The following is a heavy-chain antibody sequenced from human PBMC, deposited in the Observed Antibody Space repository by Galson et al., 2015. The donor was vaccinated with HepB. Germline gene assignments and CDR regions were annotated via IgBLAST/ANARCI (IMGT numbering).Heavy chain of an antibody. CDR3: AGRRITMIVVGPYFDY. CDR1: SGSISSGDYY. CDR2: IYYSGST. V-gene: IGHV4-30-4*01. J-gene: IGHJ4*02. Sequence: TLSLTCTVSSGSISSGDYYWSWIRQPPGKGLEWIGYIYYSGSTYYNPSLKSRVTISVDTSKNQFPLKLSSVTAADTAVDYWAGRRITMIVVGPYFDYWGQGTLVTVSS. D-gene: IGHD3-22*01.